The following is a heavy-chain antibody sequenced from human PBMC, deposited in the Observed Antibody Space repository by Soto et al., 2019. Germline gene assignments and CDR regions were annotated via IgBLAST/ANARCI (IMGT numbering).Heavy chain of an antibody. CDR2: PSEIGGT. V-gene: IGHV4-59*01. J-gene: IGHJ4*02. CDR1: GGSITTYH. Sequence: SETLSLTCNVSGGSITTYHYHWIRQPPGKGLESIAAPSEIGGTTYNPSLNSGVAISVDTSKSQITLKLRSATAADTAVYYCARGPPISYTSGRFLDDWGPGTLVTVSS. CDR3: ARGPPISYTSGRFLDD. D-gene: IGHD6-19*01.